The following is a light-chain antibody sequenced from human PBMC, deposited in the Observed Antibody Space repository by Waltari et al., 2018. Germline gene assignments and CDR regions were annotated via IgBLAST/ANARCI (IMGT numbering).Light chain of an antibody. CDR1: QNIGRT. CDR2: RAS. V-gene: IGKV3-15*01. CDR3: QQWNGWPRT. J-gene: IGKJ1*01. Sequence: ETVMTQSPDTLSVSPGERATLSCKASQNIGRTLAWYQHKPGQAPRLLVYRASTRATGVPDRFSGGGSGTDFTLTISSLQSEDFGVYFCQQWNGWPRTFGQGTKVEIK.